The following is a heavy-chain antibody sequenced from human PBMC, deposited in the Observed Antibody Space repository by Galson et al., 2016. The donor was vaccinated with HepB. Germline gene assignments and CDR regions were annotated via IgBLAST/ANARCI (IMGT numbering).Heavy chain of an antibody. Sequence: SLRLSCAASGFTLNTYAMSWVRQAPGKGLEWVSTLTGNSASTSYADSVRGRFNVSRDDSTNTLYLQMNNLRAEDTALYYCAKRPRGSSGGWCDYWGQGTLVTVSS. CDR3: AKRPRGSSGGWCDY. CDR2: LTGNSAST. J-gene: IGHJ4*02. CDR1: GFTLNTYA. D-gene: IGHD1-26*01. V-gene: IGHV3-23*01.